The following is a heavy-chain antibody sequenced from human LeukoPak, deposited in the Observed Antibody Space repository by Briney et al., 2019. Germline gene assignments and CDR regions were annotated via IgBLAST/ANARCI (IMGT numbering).Heavy chain of an antibody. V-gene: IGHV3-48*04. J-gene: IGHJ6*03. D-gene: IGHD6-13*01. CDR1: GFTFSSYS. CDR2: ISSSGSTI. Sequence: PGGSLRLSCAASGFTFSSYSMNWIRQAPGKGLEWVSYISSSGSTIYYADSVKGRFTISRDNAKNSLYLQMNSLRAEDTAVYYCARYPCIAAAGTICTGYYYYMDVWGKGTTVTVSS. CDR3: ARYPCIAAAGTICTGYYYYMDV.